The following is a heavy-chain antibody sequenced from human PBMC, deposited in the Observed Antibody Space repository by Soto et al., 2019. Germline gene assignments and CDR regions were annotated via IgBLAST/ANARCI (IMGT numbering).Heavy chain of an antibody. CDR1: GYTFTNYW. CDR2: IYPGDSDT. CDR3: AASIFYYGMDV. J-gene: IGHJ6*02. V-gene: IGHV5-51*01. Sequence: PGESLKISCNCSGYTFTNYWIGWVRQIPGKGLEWMGIIYPGDSDTKYNPSFQGQVTISADKSITTTYLQWSSLKASGTAIYYCAASIFYYGMDVWGQGTTVTVSS.